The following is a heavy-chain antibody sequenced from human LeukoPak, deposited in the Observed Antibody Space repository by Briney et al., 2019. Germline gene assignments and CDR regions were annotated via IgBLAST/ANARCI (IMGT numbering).Heavy chain of an antibody. Sequence: SQTLSLTCTVSGGSISSGRYYWSWIRQPPGKGLEWIGYISHSGNTYYNPSLKSRVTISVDRSKNQFSLKLSSVTAADTAVYYCARFWGSLDAFDIWGQGTMVAVSS. V-gene: IGHV4-30-2*01. CDR1: GGSISSGRYY. CDR2: ISHSGNT. J-gene: IGHJ3*02. D-gene: IGHD3-16*01. CDR3: ARFWGSLDAFDI.